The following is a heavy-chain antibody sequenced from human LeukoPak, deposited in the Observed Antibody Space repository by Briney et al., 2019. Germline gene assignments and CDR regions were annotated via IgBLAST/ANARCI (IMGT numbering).Heavy chain of an antibody. CDR2: ISSSGSTI. D-gene: IGHD3-22*01. Sequence: RAGGSLRLSCAASGFTFSSYEMNWVRQAPGKGLEWISYISSSGSTIYYADSVKGRFTISRDNAKNSLYLQMNSLRAEDTAVYYCAREPYYYDSSGYYRYFDYWGQGTLVTVSS. V-gene: IGHV3-48*03. CDR3: AREPYYYDSSGYYRYFDY. J-gene: IGHJ4*02. CDR1: GFTFSSYE.